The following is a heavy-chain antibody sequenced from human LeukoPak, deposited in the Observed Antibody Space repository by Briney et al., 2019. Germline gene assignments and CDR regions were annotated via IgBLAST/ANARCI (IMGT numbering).Heavy chain of an antibody. Sequence: GGSLSLSCAASGFPFSAYWVNWVRSAPGKGLERVANIKEDGGEQYYVDYAMGRFTICRDNAKNTLYLQMNGLRAEETAVYYGAGPYSSGPPFAYWSQGTLVTVSS. J-gene: IGHJ4*02. CDR3: AGPYSSGPPFAY. CDR2: IKEDGGEQ. CDR1: GFPFSAYW. V-gene: IGHV3-7*01. D-gene: IGHD6-19*01.